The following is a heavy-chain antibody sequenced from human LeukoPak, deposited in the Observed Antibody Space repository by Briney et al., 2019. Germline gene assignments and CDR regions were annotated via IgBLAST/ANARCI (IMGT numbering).Heavy chain of an antibody. J-gene: IGHJ4*02. CDR2: IKQDGSEK. Sequence: GGSLRLSCAASGFAFSSYWMTWVRQAPGKGLEWVANIKQDGSEKYYVDSVKGRFTISRDNAKNSLYLQMNSLRAEDTAVYYCARSGPYSGSYWRWYFDYWGQGTLVTVSS. V-gene: IGHV3-7*01. CDR3: ARSGPYSGSYWRWYFDY. CDR1: GFAFSSYW. D-gene: IGHD1-26*01.